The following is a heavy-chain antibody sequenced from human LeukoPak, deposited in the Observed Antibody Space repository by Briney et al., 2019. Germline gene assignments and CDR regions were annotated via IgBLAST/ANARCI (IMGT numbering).Heavy chain of an antibody. CDR2: ISTSGSTI. V-gene: IGHV3-48*03. CDR3: ARSAAGLDP. J-gene: IGHJ5*02. CDR1: GFTFSSYE. D-gene: IGHD6-13*01. Sequence: GGSLRLSCAASGFTFSSYEMNWVRQAPGKGLEWVSYISTSGSTIYYADSVKGRFTISRDNAKNSLYLQMNSLRAEDTAVYYCARSAAGLDPWGQGTLVTVSS.